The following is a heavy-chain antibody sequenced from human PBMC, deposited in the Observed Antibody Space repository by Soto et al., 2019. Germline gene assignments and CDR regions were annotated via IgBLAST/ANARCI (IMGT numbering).Heavy chain of an antibody. Sequence: LRLSCXASWFTFSTYSLRGVRHSPVKVLEWVSFISSDGNKKYYADSVKGRFTISRDNSKNTLYLQMTSLRAEDTAVYYCARVLKWGLDTITDDDMEVWGQGTKV. CDR3: ARVLKWGLDTITDDDMEV. CDR1: WFTFSTYS. V-gene: IGHV3-30-3*01. CDR2: ISSDGNKK. D-gene: IGHD5-18*01. J-gene: IGHJ6*02.